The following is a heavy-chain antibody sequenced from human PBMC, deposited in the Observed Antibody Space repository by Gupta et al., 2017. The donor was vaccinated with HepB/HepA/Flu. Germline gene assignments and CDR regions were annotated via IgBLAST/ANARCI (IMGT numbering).Heavy chain of an antibody. V-gene: IGHV1-8*01. CDR2: MNPNSGKT. CDR3: AREMPTDDGSGYHDLDD. CDR1: GYTLTSYD. J-gene: IGHJ4*02. Sequence: QVQLVQSGAEVKKPGASVKVSCKASGYTLTSYDMNWVRQATGQGPEWMAWMNPNSGKTGYEKKLQGRITLSRKTAISTAYMEMTSLRSEETAVDYCAREMPTDDGSGYHDLDDGGQGTMVTVNS. D-gene: IGHD3-22*01.